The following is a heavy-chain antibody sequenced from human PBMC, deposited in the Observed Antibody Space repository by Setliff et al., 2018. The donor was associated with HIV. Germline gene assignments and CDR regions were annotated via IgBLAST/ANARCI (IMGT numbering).Heavy chain of an antibody. Sequence: SVKVSCKASGYTFTSYGISWVRQAPGQGLEWMGGIIPILGIANYAQKFQGRVTITADESTSTAYMELSSLRSEDTAVYYYARDQSGGGGSVYYYYGMDVWGQGTTVTVSS. J-gene: IGHJ6*02. D-gene: IGHD2-15*01. V-gene: IGHV1-69*10. CDR2: IIPILGIA. CDR1: GYTFTSYG. CDR3: ARDQSGGGGSVYYYYGMDV.